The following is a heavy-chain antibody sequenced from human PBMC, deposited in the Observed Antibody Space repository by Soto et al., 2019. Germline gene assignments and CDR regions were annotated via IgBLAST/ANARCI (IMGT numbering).Heavy chain of an antibody. CDR3: TTEGNPCGGCYWAFRI. Sequence: GGSLRLSCAACGFTFNYAWMTWVRQAPWKGLEWLGRIKSKTDGGTTDYAAPVKGRFTISRDDSKNTLYLQMNSLRTEDTALYFCTTEGNPCGGCYWAFRIWGQGTMVT. D-gene: IGHD2-21*02. V-gene: IGHV3-15*01. J-gene: IGHJ3*02. CDR1: GFTFNYAW. CDR2: IKSKTDGGTT.